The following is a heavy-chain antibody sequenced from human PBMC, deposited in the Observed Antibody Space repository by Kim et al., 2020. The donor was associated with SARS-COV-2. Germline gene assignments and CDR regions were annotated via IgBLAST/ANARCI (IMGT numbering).Heavy chain of an antibody. CDR3: AKCYHGYGNDAFDV. CDR1: GFTFENYA. CDR2: VSGGGAKT. V-gene: IGHV3-23*01. D-gene: IGHD5-12*01. J-gene: IGHJ3*01. Sequence: GGSLRLSCVASGFTFENYAMSWVRQAPGKGLEWVSYVSGGGAKTFYADSVNGRFTISRDISRETLYLQMNSLRAEDTAVYFCAKCYHGYGNDAFDVWGQGTIVTVSS.